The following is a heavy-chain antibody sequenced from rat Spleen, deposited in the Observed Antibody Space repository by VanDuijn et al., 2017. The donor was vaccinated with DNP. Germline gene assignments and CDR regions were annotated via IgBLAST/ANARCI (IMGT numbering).Heavy chain of an antibody. Sequence: EVQLVESGGGLVQPGRSLKLSCAASGFTFSDYYMAWVRQAPTKGLEWVASISPSGGSTYYPDSVKGRFTISRDNAENTVYLQMNSLRSEDTATYYCATSSYFGYDYGFANWGQGTLVTVSS. CDR3: ATSSYFGYDYGFAN. V-gene: IGHV5-25*01. J-gene: IGHJ3*01. CDR1: GFTFSDYY. D-gene: IGHD1-7*01. CDR2: ISPSGGST.